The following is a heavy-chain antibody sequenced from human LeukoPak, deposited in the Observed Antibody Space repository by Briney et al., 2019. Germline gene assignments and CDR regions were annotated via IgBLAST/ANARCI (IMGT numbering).Heavy chain of an antibody. D-gene: IGHD3-10*01. Sequence: PSETLSLTCTVSGASISSYYCSWLRQPAGKGLEWIGRVHSSGSTNYNPSIKSRVTMSLDTSKNQFSLKVDSVTAADTAMYYCAREAVHYGSGSHDYWGQGTLVAVSS. CDR2: VHSSGST. CDR1: GASISSYY. J-gene: IGHJ4*02. CDR3: AREAVHYGSGSHDY. V-gene: IGHV4-4*07.